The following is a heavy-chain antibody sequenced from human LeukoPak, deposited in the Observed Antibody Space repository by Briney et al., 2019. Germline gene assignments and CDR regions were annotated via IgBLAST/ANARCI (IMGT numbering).Heavy chain of an antibody. CDR3: ARGQTYYYDSSGDY. Sequence: GGTLRLSCAASGFTFSSYEMNWVRQAPGKGLECVSYISSSGSTIYYADSVKGRFTISRDNAKNSLYLQMNSLRAEDTAVYYCARGQTYYYDSSGDYWGQGTLVTVSS. CDR2: ISSSGSTI. D-gene: IGHD3-22*01. J-gene: IGHJ4*02. V-gene: IGHV3-48*03. CDR1: GFTFSSYE.